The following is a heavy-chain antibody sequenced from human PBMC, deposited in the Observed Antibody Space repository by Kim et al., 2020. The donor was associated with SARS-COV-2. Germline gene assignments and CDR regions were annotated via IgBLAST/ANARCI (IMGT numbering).Heavy chain of an antibody. Sequence: KFQGRVTITADEATSTAYMELSSLRSEDTAVYYCARDTGYMGAYYGMDVWGQGTTVTVSS. D-gene: IGHD1-26*01. V-gene: IGHV1-69*01. CDR3: ARDTGYMGAYYGMDV. J-gene: IGHJ6*02.